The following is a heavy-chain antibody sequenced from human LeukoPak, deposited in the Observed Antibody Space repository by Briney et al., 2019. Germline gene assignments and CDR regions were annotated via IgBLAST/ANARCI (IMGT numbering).Heavy chain of an antibody. CDR3: ARGLTTLAAAIDAFDI. CDR2: VYTSGST. CDR1: GGSTSSYY. V-gene: IGHV4-4*07. D-gene: IGHD6-13*01. Sequence: SETLSLTCTVSGGSTSSYYWSWIRQPAGKGLEWIGRVYTSGSTNYNPSLKSRVTMSVDTSKNQFSLKLSSVTAADTAVYYCARGLTTLAAAIDAFDIWGQGTMVTVSS. J-gene: IGHJ3*02.